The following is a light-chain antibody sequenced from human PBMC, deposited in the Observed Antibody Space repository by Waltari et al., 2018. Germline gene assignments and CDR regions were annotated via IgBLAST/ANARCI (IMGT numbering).Light chain of an antibody. V-gene: IGLV2-14*01. CDR1: SSDVGGYTY. CDR3: SSYTSSSTPVV. CDR2: DVS. Sequence: QSALTQPASVSGSPGQSITIPCTGTSSDVGGYTYVSWYQQHPGKAPKLMIYDVSNRPSGVSNRFSGSKSGNTASLTISGLQAEDEADYYCSSYTSSSTPVVFGGGTKLTVL. J-gene: IGLJ2*01.